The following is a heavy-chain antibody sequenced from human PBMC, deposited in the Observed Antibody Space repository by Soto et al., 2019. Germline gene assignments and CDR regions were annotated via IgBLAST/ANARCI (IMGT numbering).Heavy chain of an antibody. CDR1: GFSLSGDGVD. V-gene: IGHV2-5*02. J-gene: IGHJ3*02. CDR2: IYWDDYQ. D-gene: IGHD3-3*02. CDR3: AHAFGGTSWPNDAFDI. Sequence: QITLKASGPAPVKPTQRLTLTCTVSGFSLSGDGVDVGWIRQPPGKALEWLALIYWDDYQRYSPSLKTRLTITKDTSKIPVALTMSNMAPVDTATYYCAHAFGGTSWPNDAFDIWGQGTVVTVSS.